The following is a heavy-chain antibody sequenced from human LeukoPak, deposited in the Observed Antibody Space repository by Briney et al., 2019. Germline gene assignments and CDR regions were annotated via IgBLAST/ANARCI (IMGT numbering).Heavy chain of an antibody. CDR3: ARDGSGYIVVVPAAT. Sequence: SVKVSCKASRGTFSSYTISWVRQAPGHGLEWMGRTIPILGIANYAQKFQGRVTITADKSTSTAYMELSSLRSEDTAVYYCARDGSGYIVVVPAATWGQGTLVTVSS. CDR2: TIPILGIA. V-gene: IGHV1-69*04. D-gene: IGHD2-2*01. CDR1: RGTFSSYT. J-gene: IGHJ4*02.